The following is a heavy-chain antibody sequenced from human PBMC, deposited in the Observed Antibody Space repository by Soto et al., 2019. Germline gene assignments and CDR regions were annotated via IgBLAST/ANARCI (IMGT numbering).Heavy chain of an antibody. V-gene: IGHV3-23*01. J-gene: IGHJ4*02. Sequence: VSLRLSCAASGFTFSSYAMSWVRQAPGKGLEWVSAMGGSGGSTYYAASVKGRFTISRDTSKNTLYLKLNSVTAEDTAVYYCAVQYCGGDCYDYWGQGTLVTVSS. CDR1: GFTFSSYA. CDR3: AVQYCGGDCYDY. CDR2: MGGSGGST. D-gene: IGHD2-21*01.